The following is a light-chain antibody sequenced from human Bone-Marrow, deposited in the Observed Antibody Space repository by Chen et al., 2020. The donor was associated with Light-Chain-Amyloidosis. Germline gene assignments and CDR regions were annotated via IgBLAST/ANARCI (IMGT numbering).Light chain of an antibody. V-gene: IGLV3-25*03. CDR3: PSAESSGTYEVI. CDR1: DLPTKY. J-gene: IGLJ2*01. CDR2: RDT. Sequence: SYELTQSPSVSVSPGQTARITCSGDDLPTKYAYWYQQKPGQAPVLVIHRDTERPSGISERFSGSSSGTTATLTISGVQAEDEADYHCPSAESSGTYEVIFGGGTKLTVL.